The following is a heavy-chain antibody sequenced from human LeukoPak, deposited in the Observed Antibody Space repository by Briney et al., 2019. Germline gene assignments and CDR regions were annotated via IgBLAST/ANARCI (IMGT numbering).Heavy chain of an antibody. Sequence: GGSLRLSCAASGFTFSSYSMNWVRQAPGKGLEGVSSITSSSSYIYYADSVKGRFTISRDNAKNSLYLQMNSLRAEDTAVYYCARGLGITMVRGVIDWGQGTMVTVSS. D-gene: IGHD3-10*01. CDR2: ITSSSSYI. CDR3: ARGLGITMVRGVID. CDR1: GFTFSSYS. V-gene: IGHV3-21*01. J-gene: IGHJ3*01.